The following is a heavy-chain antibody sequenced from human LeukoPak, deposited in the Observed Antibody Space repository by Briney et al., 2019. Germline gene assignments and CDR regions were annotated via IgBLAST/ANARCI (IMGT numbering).Heavy chain of an antibody. J-gene: IGHJ6*03. CDR3: ARAIGKQPYYYYYYMDV. D-gene: IGHD5-18*01. CDR2: IIPIFGTA. V-gene: IGHV1-69*05. CDR1: GGTFSSYA. Sequence: SVKVSCKASGGTFSSYAISWVRHAPGQGLEWMGGIIPIFGTANYAQKFQGRVTITTDESTSTAYMELSSLRSEDTAVYYCARAIGKQPYYYYYYMDVWGKGTTVTVSS.